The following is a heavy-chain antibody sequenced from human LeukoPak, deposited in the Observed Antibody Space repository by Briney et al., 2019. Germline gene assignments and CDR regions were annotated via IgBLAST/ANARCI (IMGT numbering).Heavy chain of an antibody. CDR1: GGSFSGYY. V-gene: IGHV4-38-2*01. CDR2: IYHSGST. CDR3: ARVQGRSSGYYYSADY. D-gene: IGHD3-22*01. J-gene: IGHJ4*02. Sequence: SETLSLTCAVYGGSFSGYYWGWIRRPPGKGLEWIGSIYHSGSTYYNPSLKSRVTISVDTSKNQFSLKLSSVTAADTAVYYCARVQGRSSGYYYSADYWGQGTLVTVSS.